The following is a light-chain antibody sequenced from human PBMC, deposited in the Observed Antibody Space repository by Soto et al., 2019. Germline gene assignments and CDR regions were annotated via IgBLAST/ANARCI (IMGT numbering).Light chain of an antibody. J-gene: IGLJ2*01. CDR2: EGT. V-gene: IGLV2-23*01. Sequence: QSVLTQPASVSGSPGQSITISCTGTSSDVGSYNLVSWYQQHPDKAPKLMIYEGTKRPSRVSDRFSGSKSGNTASLTISGLQAEDEADYYCCSYAGSTTVVFGGGTKLTVL. CDR1: SSDVGSYNL. CDR3: CSYAGSTTVV.